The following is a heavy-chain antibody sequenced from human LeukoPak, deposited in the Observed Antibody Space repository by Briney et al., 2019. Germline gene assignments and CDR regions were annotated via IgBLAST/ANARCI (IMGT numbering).Heavy chain of an antibody. CDR2: INHSGST. D-gene: IGHD3-3*01. CDR1: GGSFSGYY. CDR3: ARGHSPPYYDFWSGYYCWFDP. V-gene: IGHV4-34*01. J-gene: IGHJ5*02. Sequence: SEPLSLTCAVYGGSFSGYYWSWIRQPPGKGLEWIGEINHSGSTNYNPSLKSRVTISVDTSKNQFSLKLSSVTAADTAVYYCARGHSPPYYDFWSGYYCWFDPWGQGTLVTVSS.